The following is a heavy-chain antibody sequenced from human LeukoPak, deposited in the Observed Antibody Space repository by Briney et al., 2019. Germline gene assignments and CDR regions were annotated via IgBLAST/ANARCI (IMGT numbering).Heavy chain of an antibody. CDR2: INPSGGST. J-gene: IGHJ5*02. CDR1: GYTFTSYY. Sequence: ALVKVSCKASGYTFTSYYMHWVRQAPGQGLEWMGIINPSGGSTSYAQKFQGRVTMTRDTSTSTVYMELSSLRSEDTAVYYCARVHYYDSSGYYKYWFDPWGQGTLVTVSS. CDR3: ARVHYYDSSGYYKYWFDP. V-gene: IGHV1-46*01. D-gene: IGHD3-22*01.